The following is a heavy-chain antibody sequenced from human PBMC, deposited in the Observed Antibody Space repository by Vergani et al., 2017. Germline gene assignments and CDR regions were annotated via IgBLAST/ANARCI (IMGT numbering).Heavy chain of an antibody. V-gene: IGHV3-73*01. CDR1: GFTFSGSA. CDR2: IRSKANSSET. D-gene: IGHD2/OR15-2a*01. Sequence: EVQLVESGGGLVQPGGSLKLSCAASGFTFSGSAMHWVRQASGKGLEWVGRIRSKANSSETAYAASVKGRFTISRDDSKNTAYLQMNSLKTEDTAVYYWTIVLQPGSWYYGMDVWGQGTTVTVSS. J-gene: IGHJ6*02. CDR3: TIVLQPGSWYYGMDV.